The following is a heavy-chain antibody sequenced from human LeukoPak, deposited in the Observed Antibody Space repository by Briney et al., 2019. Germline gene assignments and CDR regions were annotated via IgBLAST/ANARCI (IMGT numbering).Heavy chain of an antibody. CDR1: GFTFSSYG. CDR3: TTDLRYFDRTGFAFDV. CDR2: IRYDGSKK. V-gene: IGHV3-30*02. D-gene: IGHD3-9*01. J-gene: IGHJ3*01. Sequence: TGGSLRLSCAASGFTFSSYGMHWVRQAPGKGLEWVAFIRYDGSKKYYADSVKGRFTISRDNSKNTLHLQMNSLKTDDTAVYYCTTDLRYFDRTGFAFDVWGQGTLVTVSS.